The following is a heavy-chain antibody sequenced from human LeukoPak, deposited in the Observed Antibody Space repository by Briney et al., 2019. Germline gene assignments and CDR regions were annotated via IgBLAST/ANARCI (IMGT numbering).Heavy chain of an antibody. D-gene: IGHD2-2*01. J-gene: IGHJ3*02. CDR3: ARVREKYAHLHDAFDI. V-gene: IGHV1-46*01. Sequence: GASVKVSFKASGYTFTSYYIHWVRQAPGQGLEWMGVINPSGGSGGSTSNAQKFQGRVTMTRDTSTSTVHMELSSLRTEDTAVYFCARVREKYAHLHDAFDIWGQGTMVTVSS. CDR2: INPSGGSGGST. CDR1: GYTFTSYY.